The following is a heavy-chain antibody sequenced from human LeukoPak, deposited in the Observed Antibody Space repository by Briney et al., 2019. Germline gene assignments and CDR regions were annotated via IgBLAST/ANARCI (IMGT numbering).Heavy chain of an antibody. J-gene: IGHJ4*02. D-gene: IGHD6-19*01. Sequence: PGGSLRLSCAASGFTFDDYAMHWVRQAPGKGLEWVSGISWNSGSIGYADSVKGRFTISRDNAKNSLYLQMNSLRAEDTALYYCAKRGQWLALDYWGQGTLVTVSS. CDR3: AKRGQWLALDY. CDR1: GFTFDDYA. CDR2: ISWNSGSI. V-gene: IGHV3-9*01.